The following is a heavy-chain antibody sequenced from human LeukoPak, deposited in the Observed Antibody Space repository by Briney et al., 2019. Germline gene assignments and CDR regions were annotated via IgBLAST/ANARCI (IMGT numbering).Heavy chain of an antibody. CDR3: ARQTRSAFDI. J-gene: IGHJ3*02. CDR2: TYYRSKWDM. CDR1: GDSVSSNSAA. V-gene: IGHV6-1*01. Sequence: SQTLSLTCAISGDSVSSNSAAWNWIRQSPSRGLEWLGRTYYRSKWDMDYAVSVNSRITINPDTSKNQFSLQLTSVTPEDTAVYYCARQTRSAFDIWGQGTMVTVSS.